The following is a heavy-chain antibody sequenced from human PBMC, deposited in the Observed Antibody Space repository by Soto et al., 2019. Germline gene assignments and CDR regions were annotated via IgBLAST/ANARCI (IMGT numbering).Heavy chain of an antibody. Sequence: ASVKVSCKSSGYAFTGYYMHWVRQAPGQGLEWMGWINPNSGGTNYAQKFQGRVTMTRDTSISTAYMELSRLRSDDTAVYYCARDFGLWSNWFDPWGQGTLVTVSS. CDR1: GYAFTGYY. J-gene: IGHJ5*02. CDR3: ARDFGLWSNWFDP. D-gene: IGHD5-18*01. CDR2: INPNSGGT. V-gene: IGHV1-2*02.